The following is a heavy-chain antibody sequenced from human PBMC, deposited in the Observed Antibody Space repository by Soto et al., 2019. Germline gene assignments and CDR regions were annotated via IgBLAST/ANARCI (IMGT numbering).Heavy chain of an antibody. J-gene: IGHJ4*02. D-gene: IGHD3-9*01. Sequence: SETLSLTCTVSGCSISSSSYYWGCIRQPPGKGLEWIGSIYYSGSTYYNPSLSSRVTISVDTSKNQFSLKLSSVTAADTAVYCGARRDILTCREGWGQGTLVTVSS. CDR3: ARRDILTCREG. V-gene: IGHV4-39*01. CDR1: GCSISSSSYY. CDR2: IYYSGST.